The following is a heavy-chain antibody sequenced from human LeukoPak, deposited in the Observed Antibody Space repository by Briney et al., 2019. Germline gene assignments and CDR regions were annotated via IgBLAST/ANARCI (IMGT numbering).Heavy chain of an antibody. D-gene: IGHD2-21*01. CDR3: AAGPSYCGGDCYYYFAY. V-gene: IGHV3-7*01. CDR2: IKQDGSEK. J-gene: IGHJ4*02. CDR1: GFTFSSYS. Sequence: GGSLRLSCAASGFTFSSYSMSWVRLAPGKGLEWVANIKQDGSEKSYVDSVKGRFTISRDNAKNSLYLQMNSLRAEDTALYYCAAGPSYCGGDCYYYFAYWGQGTLVTVSS.